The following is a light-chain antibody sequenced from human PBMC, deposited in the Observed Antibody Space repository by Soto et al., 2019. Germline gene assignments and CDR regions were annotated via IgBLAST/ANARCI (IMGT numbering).Light chain of an antibody. CDR1: QSVSSN. CDR3: QQYNNWPPYT. J-gene: IGKJ2*01. Sequence: EIVMTQSPATVSVSPGERATLSCRASQSVSSNLAWYQQKPGQAPRLLIFGASTRATGVPARCSGSGSGTEYTLTISSLQSEDFAVYYCQQYNNWPPYTFGQGPKLEIK. V-gene: IGKV3-15*01. CDR2: GAS.